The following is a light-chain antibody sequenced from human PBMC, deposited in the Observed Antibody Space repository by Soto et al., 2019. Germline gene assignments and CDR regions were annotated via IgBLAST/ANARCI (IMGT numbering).Light chain of an antibody. CDR1: SSDVGSYKL. V-gene: IGLV2-23*01. J-gene: IGLJ2*01. CDR3: RAYAGSSTVV. CDR2: EGS. Sequence: QSALTQPASVSGSPGQSITISCTGTSSDVGSYKLVSWYQPHPGKAPKLMIYEGSKRPSGVSNRLSGSKSGNTAPLTIPGLQSEDEADYYCRAYAGSSTVVFGGGTKLTVL.